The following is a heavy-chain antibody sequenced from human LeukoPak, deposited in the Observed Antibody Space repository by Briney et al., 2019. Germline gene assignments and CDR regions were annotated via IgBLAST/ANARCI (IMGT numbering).Heavy chain of an antibody. CDR2: IKQDGSEK. V-gene: IGHV3-7*03. CDR1: GFIFKDFW. CDR3: ARAPYYYGMDV. Sequence: PGGSLRLSCAASGFIFKDFWMIWVRQAPGKGLEWVANIKQDGSEKYYVDSVKGRFTISRDNAKNSLYLQMNSLRAEDTAFYHCARAPYYYGMDVWGQGTTVTVSS. J-gene: IGHJ6*02.